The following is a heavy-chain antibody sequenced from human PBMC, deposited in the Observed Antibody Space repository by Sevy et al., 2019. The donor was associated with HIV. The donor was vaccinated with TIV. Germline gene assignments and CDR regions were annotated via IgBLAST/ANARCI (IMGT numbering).Heavy chain of an antibody. CDR3: TRGYYYDSSGYSDY. V-gene: IGHV3-49*03. CDR2: IRSKDYCGAT. CDR1: GFTFGDYA. D-gene: IGHD3-22*01. Sequence: GGSLRLSCTGSGFTFGDYAMSWFRQAPGMGLEWVGFIRSKDYCGATENAASVKGRFTISRDDSKSIADLQMNSLKTEDTAVYYCTRGYYYDSSGYSDYWGQGTLVTVSS. J-gene: IGHJ4*02.